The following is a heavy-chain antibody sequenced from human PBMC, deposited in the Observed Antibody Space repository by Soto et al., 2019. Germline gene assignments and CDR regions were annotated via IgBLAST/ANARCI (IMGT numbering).Heavy chain of an antibody. CDR1: GGSIDSGGSY. Sequence: QVQLQESGPGLVKPSQTLSLTCTVSGGSIDSGGSYWSWIRQSPGEGLEWLGYIYYSGTTYYNPSLKSRVSISLHPSKNQFSLKLNAVTAADTAMYYCASGHCFSSSCSYLDLWGRGTLVTVSS. J-gene: IGHJ2*01. CDR2: IYYSGTT. D-gene: IGHD2-2*01. V-gene: IGHV4-31*03. CDR3: ASGHCFSSSCSYLDL.